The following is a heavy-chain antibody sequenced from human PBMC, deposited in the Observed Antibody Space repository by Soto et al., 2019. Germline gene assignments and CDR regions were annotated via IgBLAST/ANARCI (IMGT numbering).Heavy chain of an antibody. V-gene: IGHV1-8*01. CDR1: GYTFTSYD. D-gene: IGHD3-3*01. J-gene: IGHJ6*02. CDR3: ARSTYYDFWSGIYYYYCMDV. CDR2: MNPNSGNT. Sequence: ASVKVSCKASGYTFTSYDINWVRQATGQGLERMGWMNPNSGNTGYAQKFQGRVTMTRNTSISTAYMELSSLRSEDTAVYYCARSTYYDFWSGIYYYYCMDVWGQGTTVTVSS.